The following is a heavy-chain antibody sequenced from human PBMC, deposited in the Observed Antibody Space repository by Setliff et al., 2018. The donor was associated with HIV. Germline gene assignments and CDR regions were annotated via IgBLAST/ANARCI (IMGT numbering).Heavy chain of an antibody. J-gene: IGHJ4*01. D-gene: IGHD2-15*01. CDR3: ARRILRSAFDF. V-gene: IGHV4-34*01. Sequence: SETLSLTCAVYGGSFSTYYWSWIRQSPGKRLEWLGEVNHSGGTNYNPSLKRRLIISSDASKNQFSLRLKSVTAADTAVYLCARRILRSAFDFWGHGTLVTVSS. CDR1: GGSFSTYY. CDR2: VNHSGGT.